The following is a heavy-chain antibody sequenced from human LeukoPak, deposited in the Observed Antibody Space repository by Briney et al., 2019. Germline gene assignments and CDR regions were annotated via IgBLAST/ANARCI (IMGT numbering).Heavy chain of an antibody. CDR2: ISSSRSTI. J-gene: IGHJ4*02. Sequence: GGSLRLSCAASGFTFSTYSMNWFRQAPGKGLDWGSYISSSRSTIYYADSVKGRFTISRENAKNSLYLQMDSLRDEDTAVYYCARGRPYYFDYWGQGTLVTVSS. D-gene: IGHD2-15*01. V-gene: IGHV3-48*02. CDR3: ARGRPYYFDY. CDR1: GFTFSTYS.